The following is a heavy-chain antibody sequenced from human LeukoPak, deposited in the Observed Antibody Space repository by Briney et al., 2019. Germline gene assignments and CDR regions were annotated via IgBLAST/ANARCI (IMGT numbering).Heavy chain of an antibody. Sequence: PSETLSLTCAVYGGSFSGYYWSWIRQPPGKGLEWIGEINHSGSTNYNPSLKSRVTISVDTSKNQFSLKLSSVTAADTAVYYCARHYSSSWYEDYWGQGTLVTVSS. CDR3: ARHYSSSWYEDY. D-gene: IGHD6-13*01. V-gene: IGHV4-34*01. CDR2: INHSGST. CDR1: GGSFSGYY. J-gene: IGHJ4*02.